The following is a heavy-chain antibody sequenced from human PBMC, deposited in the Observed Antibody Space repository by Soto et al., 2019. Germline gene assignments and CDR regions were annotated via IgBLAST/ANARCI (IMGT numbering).Heavy chain of an antibody. V-gene: IGHV3-48*03. D-gene: IGHD3-10*01. CDR1: GFSLSSYE. CDR2: ISRSGSPI. CDR3: AKGRLGRYGSGYYYGMDV. J-gene: IGHJ6*02. Sequence: GGSLRLSCTAFGFSLSSYEMDWVRQAPGKGLEWVSHISRSGSPIYYADSVKGRFTISRDNAKNSVFLQMNSLRAEDTAVYYCAKGRLGRYGSGYYYGMDVWGQGITVIVSS.